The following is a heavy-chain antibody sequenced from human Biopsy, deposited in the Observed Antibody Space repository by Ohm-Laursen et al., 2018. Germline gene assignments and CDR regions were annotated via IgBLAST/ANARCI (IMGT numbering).Heavy chain of an antibody. J-gene: IGHJ4*03. CDR2: MNPNSGNT. CDR3: ARDFNYDGGGSFNFDY. CDR1: GYTFTNYN. Sequence: GASVKVSCKASGYTFTNYNVNWVRQATGQGLEWMGWMNPNSGNTGYAQKFQGRVTMTRNTSISTAYMELSSLTSVDTAVYYCARDFNYDGGGSFNFDYWGPGTTVTVSS. V-gene: IGHV1-8*01. D-gene: IGHD3-22*01.